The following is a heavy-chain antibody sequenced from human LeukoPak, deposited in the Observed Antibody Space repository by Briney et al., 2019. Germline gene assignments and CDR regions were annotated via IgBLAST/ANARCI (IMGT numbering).Heavy chain of an antibody. J-gene: IGHJ5*02. Sequence: TSETLSLTCTVSGGSISSYYWSWIRQPAGKGLEWIGRIYTSGSTNYNPSLKSRVTMSVDTSKNQFSLKLSSVTAADTAVYYCAREKYCSSTSCNWFDPWGQGTLVTVSS. V-gene: IGHV4-4*07. D-gene: IGHD2-2*01. CDR1: GGSISSYY. CDR2: IYTSGST. CDR3: AREKYCSSTSCNWFDP.